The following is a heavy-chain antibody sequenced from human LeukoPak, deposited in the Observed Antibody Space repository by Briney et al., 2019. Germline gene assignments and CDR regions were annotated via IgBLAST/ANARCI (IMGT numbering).Heavy chain of an antibody. V-gene: IGHV3-66*01. Sequence: LTGGSLRLSCAASGFTVSSNYTSWVRQAPGKGLEWVSVIYSGGTTYYADSVKGRFTISRDNSKNTLHLQMNSLRAEDTAVYYCARDQYSYAHAAHWGQGTLVTVSS. D-gene: IGHD5-18*01. J-gene: IGHJ4*02. CDR1: GFTVSSNY. CDR3: ARDQYSYAHAAH. CDR2: IYSGGTT.